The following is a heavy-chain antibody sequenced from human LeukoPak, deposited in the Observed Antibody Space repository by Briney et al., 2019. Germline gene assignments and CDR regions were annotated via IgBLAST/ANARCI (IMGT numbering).Heavy chain of an antibody. CDR1: GFTFDDYG. CDR2: INWNGGRT. D-gene: IGHD3-10*01. Sequence: GGSLRLSCAASGFTFDDYGMSWVRQAPGKGLEWVSGINWNGGRTGYADSVKGRFTISRDNSKNSLYLQMNSLTAEDTALYYCARDPYSGSGSYAAFDIWGQGTMVTVSS. CDR3: ARDPYSGSGSYAAFDI. V-gene: IGHV3-20*04. J-gene: IGHJ3*02.